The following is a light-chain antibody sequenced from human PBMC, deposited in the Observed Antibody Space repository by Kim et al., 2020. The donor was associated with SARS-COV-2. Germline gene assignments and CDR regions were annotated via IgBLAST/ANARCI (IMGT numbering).Light chain of an antibody. CDR1: QSVSSN. CDR3: QQYNIWPIT. Sequence: GSPGERATLSGRASQSVSSNLAWYQQKPGQAPRLLIYGASTRATGIPARFSGSGSGTEFTLTISSLQSEDFAVYYCQQYNIWPITFGQGTRLEIK. CDR2: GAS. V-gene: IGKV3-15*01. J-gene: IGKJ5*01.